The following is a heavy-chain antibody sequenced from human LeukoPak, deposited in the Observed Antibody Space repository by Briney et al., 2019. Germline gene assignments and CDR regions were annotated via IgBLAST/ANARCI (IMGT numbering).Heavy chain of an antibody. CDR3: ARNMVVAEFDY. D-gene: IGHD2-15*01. Sequence: GESLEISCKGSGYSFTSYWICWVRQMPGKGLEWMGIIYPGDSDTRYSPSFQGQVTISADKSISTAYLQWSSLQASDTAMYYCARNMVVAEFDYWGQGTLVRVSS. V-gene: IGHV5-51*01. CDR1: GYSFTSYW. J-gene: IGHJ4*02. CDR2: IYPGDSDT.